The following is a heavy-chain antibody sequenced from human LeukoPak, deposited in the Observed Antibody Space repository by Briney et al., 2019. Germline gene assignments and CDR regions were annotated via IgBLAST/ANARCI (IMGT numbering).Heavy chain of an antibody. CDR3: ASLSGPAVDNYWFDP. D-gene: IGHD3-10*01. CDR2: INHSGCT. J-gene: IGHJ5*02. V-gene: IGHV4-39*07. CDR1: GGSISSSSYY. Sequence: SETLSVTCTVSGGSISSSSYYWGWIRQPPGKGLEWIGEINHSGCTNYNPSLKSRVTISVDTSKSQFSLKLTSVTAADTAVYYCASLSGPAVDNYWFDPWGQGTLVTVSS.